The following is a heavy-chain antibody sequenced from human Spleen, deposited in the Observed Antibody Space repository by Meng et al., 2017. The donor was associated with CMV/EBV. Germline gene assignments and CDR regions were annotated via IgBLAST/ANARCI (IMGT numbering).Heavy chain of an antibody. D-gene: IGHD1-14*01. CDR3: ARGRGNLDYYFDF. J-gene: IGHJ4*02. CDR2: INYRGST. Sequence: SETLSLTCTVSGDSISSYYWSWIRQPPGKGLEWIGYINYRGSTNYNPSLKSRVTISLDTSKNQFSLKVRSVTAADTAVYYCARGRGNLDYYFDFWGQGTLVTVSS. V-gene: IGHV4-59*01. CDR1: GDSISSYY.